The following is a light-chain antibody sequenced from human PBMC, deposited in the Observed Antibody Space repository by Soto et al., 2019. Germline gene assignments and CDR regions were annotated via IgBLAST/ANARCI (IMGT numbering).Light chain of an antibody. J-gene: IGKJ2*01. CDR3: QQYGGSPLYT. CDR2: GAS. Sequence: EIVLTQSPGTLSLSPGDRATLSCRASQSVSSSDLAWYQQKPGQAPRLLIYGASTRATGIPDRFSGSGSGTAFTLTISRLETEDFAVYYCQQYGGSPLYTFGQGTKLEIK. V-gene: IGKV3-20*01. CDR1: QSVSSSD.